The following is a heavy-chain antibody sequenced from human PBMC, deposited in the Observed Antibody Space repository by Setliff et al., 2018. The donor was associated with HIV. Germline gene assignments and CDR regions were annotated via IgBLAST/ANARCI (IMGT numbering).Heavy chain of an antibody. Sequence: SETLSLTCAVYGQSISGYYWSWIRQTPGKGLEWIGEINHGGDTNYNPSLKSRVTISVDTSKNQFSLKLTSVTAADTAVYYCARAPPGIQNDAFDVWGQGTMVTVSS. J-gene: IGHJ3*01. V-gene: IGHV4-34*01. CDR1: GQSISGYY. CDR3: ARAPPGIQNDAFDV. CDR2: INHGGDT.